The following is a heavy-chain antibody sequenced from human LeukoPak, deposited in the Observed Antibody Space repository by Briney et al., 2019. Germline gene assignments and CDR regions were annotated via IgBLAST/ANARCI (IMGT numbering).Heavy chain of an antibody. CDR3: ARDPYSGTYGDYYYYYMDV. CDR1: GITFSRYN. CDR2: ITSSSTYI. Sequence: GRSLRLSCAASGITFSRYNMNWVRQAPGKGLEWVSSITSSSTYIYYADSVKGRFTISRDNAKNSLYLQMNSLRAEDTAVYYCARDPYSGTYGDYYYYYMDVWGTGTTVTISS. D-gene: IGHD1-26*01. J-gene: IGHJ6*03. V-gene: IGHV3-21*01.